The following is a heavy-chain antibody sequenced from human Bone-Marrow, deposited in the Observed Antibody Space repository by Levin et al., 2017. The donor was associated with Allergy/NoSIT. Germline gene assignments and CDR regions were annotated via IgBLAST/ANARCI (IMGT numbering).Heavy chain of an antibody. V-gene: IGHV3-33*01. Sequence: GGSLRLSCEVSGFTFRTYAMHWVRQAPGKGLEWVAIIWYDGSQKNYADSGKGRFTISRDNSKDTLYLEMNGLKAGDTAVYYCTRPRQQLTPDFEDWGWGTLVTVSS. CDR3: TRPRQQLTPDFED. CDR1: GFTFRTYA. CDR2: IWYDGSQK. D-gene: IGHD6-13*01. J-gene: IGHJ4*02.